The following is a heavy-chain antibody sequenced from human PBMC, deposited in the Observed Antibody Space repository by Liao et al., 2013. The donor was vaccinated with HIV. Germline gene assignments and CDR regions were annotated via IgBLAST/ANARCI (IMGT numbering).Heavy chain of an antibody. V-gene: IGHV4-61*02. CDR2: IYTSGST. J-gene: IGHJ4*01. CDR1: GGSISSGSYY. D-gene: IGHD3-10*01. Sequence: QVQLQESGPGLVKPSQTLSLTCTVSGGSISSGSYYWSWIRQPAGKGLEWIGRIYTSGSTNYNPSLKSRVTISVDTSKNQFSLKLSSVTAADTAVYYCARDPRRGLFYFDLWGHGLLVTVSS. CDR3: ARDPRRGLFYFDL.